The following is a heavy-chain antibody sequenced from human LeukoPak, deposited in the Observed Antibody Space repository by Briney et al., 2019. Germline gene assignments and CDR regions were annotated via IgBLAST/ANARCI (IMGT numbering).Heavy chain of an antibody. CDR1: GGTFSSYA. Sequence: SVKVSCKASGGTFSSYAISWVRQAPGQGLEWMGGIIPIFGTANYAQKFQGRVTITADESTSTAYMELSSLRSEDTAVYYCARECPDCRDGYNYFGYWGQGTLVTVSS. D-gene: IGHD5-24*01. J-gene: IGHJ4*02. CDR3: ARECPDCRDGYNYFGY. V-gene: IGHV1-69*13. CDR2: IIPIFGTA.